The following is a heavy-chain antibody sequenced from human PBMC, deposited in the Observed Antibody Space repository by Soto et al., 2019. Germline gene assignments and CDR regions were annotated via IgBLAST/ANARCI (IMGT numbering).Heavy chain of an antibody. V-gene: IGHV3-23*01. J-gene: IGHJ4*02. CDR1: GFTFSSHA. CDR2: ISGRGGST. D-gene: IGHD6-19*01. CDR3: AKTAEAVAGTVYGY. Sequence: PGGSLRLSCAASGFTFSSHAMGWVRQAPGKGLEWVSGISGRGGSTYCADSVKGRFTVSRDNSKNTLYLQMNSLRAEDTAVYYCAKTAEAVAGTVYGYWGQGILVTVSS.